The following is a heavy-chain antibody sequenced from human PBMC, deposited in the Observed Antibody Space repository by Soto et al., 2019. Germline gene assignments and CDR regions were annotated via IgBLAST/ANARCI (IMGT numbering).Heavy chain of an antibody. CDR3: AKDPNYDFWSGYSNY. Sequence: GGSLRLSCAASGFTFSSYAMSWVRQAPGKGLEWVSAISGSGGSTHYADSVKGRFTISRDNSKNTLYLQMNSLRAEDTAVYYCAKDPNYDFWSGYSNYWGQGTLVTVSS. V-gene: IGHV3-23*01. CDR2: ISGSGGST. CDR1: GFTFSSYA. D-gene: IGHD3-3*01. J-gene: IGHJ4*02.